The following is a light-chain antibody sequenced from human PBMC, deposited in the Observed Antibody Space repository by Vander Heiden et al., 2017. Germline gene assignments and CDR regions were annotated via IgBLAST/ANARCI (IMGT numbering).Light chain of an antibody. CDR1: NIGSKS. CDR3: QVWDSSSDHPMWV. Sequence: SYVLTPPPSVSVAPGQTASITCGGNNIGSKSVHWYQQKPGQAPVLVVYDDSDRPSGIPERFSGSNSGNTATLTISRVEAGDEADYYCQVWDSSSDHPMWVFGGGTKLTVL. V-gene: IGLV3-21*02. CDR2: DDS. J-gene: IGLJ2*01.